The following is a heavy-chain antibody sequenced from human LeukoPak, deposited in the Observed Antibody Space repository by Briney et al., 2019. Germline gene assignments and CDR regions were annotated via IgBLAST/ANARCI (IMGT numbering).Heavy chain of an antibody. Sequence: ASVKVSCKASGYTFTVYYMHWVRQAPGQGLEWMGWINPNSGGTNYAQKFQGRVTMTRDTSISTAYMELSRLRSDDTAVYYCARDPMLVSTENWFDPWGQGTLVTVSS. CDR2: INPNSGGT. CDR1: GYTFTVYY. V-gene: IGHV1-2*02. CDR3: ARDPMLVSTENWFDP. D-gene: IGHD2-8*01. J-gene: IGHJ5*02.